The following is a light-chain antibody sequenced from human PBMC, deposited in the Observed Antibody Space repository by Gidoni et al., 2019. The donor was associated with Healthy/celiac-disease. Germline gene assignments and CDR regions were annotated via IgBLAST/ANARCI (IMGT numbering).Light chain of an antibody. CDR3: CSYAGSYTWV. CDR2: DVS. CDR1: SSDVGGYNY. Sequence: QSALTQPRSVSGSPGQSVTISCTGTSSDVGGYNYVSLYQQHPGKAPKLMIYDVSKRPSWVPERFSGSKSCNMASLTISGLQAEDEADYYCCSYAGSYTWVFGGGTKLTVL. V-gene: IGLV2-11*02. J-gene: IGLJ3*02.